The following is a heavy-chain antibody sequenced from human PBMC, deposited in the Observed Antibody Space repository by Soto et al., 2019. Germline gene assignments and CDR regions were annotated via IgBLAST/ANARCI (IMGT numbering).Heavy chain of an antibody. CDR2: VKSKPDGGTA. D-gene: IGHD6-19*01. Sequence: GGSLRLSCAASGFTFSNVWMNWVRQAPGKGLEWVGRVKSKPDGGTADYAAPMKGRFTISRDDSRQTLYLQMDRLKTEDTAMYYCTTGTVADTRVLFGYWGQGTLVTVSS. CDR3: TTGTVADTRVLFGY. V-gene: IGHV3-15*07. CDR1: GFTFSNVW. J-gene: IGHJ4*02.